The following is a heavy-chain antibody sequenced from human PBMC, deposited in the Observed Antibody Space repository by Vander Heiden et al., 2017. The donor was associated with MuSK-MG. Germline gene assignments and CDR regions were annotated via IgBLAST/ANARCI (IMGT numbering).Heavy chain of an antibody. CDR1: GGSCSSSPDY. J-gene: IGHJ4*02. CDR3: TRTPGDCIGGRCFKNACGP. CDR2: IYNTGRT. D-gene: IGHD2-15*01. Sequence: QLQLQESGPGLVKPSETLSLTCAVSGGSCSSSPDYWGWSRQAPGKGVEWIASIYNTGRTQYNPSLKSRVTISVDTSKNLLSLRLGYVTESDTAVYYCTRTPGDCIGGRCFKNACGPWAQGTL. V-gene: IGHV4-39*01.